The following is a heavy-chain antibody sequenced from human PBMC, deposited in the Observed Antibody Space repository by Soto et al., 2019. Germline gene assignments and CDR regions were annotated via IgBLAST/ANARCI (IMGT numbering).Heavy chain of an antibody. CDR2: ISAYNGNT. D-gene: IGHD3-10*01. Sequence: QVQLVQSGAEVKKPGASVKVSCKASGYAFTSYGISWVRQAPGQGLEWMGWISAYNGNTNYAQKLQGRVTMTTDTSTSTAYMELRSLRSDDTAVYYCARYKLTMVRGVYGMDVWGQGTTVTVSS. J-gene: IGHJ6*02. CDR3: ARYKLTMVRGVYGMDV. V-gene: IGHV1-18*01. CDR1: GYAFTSYG.